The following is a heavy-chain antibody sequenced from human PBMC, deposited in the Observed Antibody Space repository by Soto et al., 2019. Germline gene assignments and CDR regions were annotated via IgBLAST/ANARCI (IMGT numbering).Heavy chain of an antibody. D-gene: IGHD5-18*01. Sequence: GGSLRLSCAASGFTFSTYAMIWVRQAPGKGLEWVSVITGSGGSTYYADSVKGRFTISRDTSKNTLFLQMNSLRAEDTAVYYCAKVRAMVSGSPFDYWGQGTLVTVSS. CDR2: ITGSGGST. J-gene: IGHJ4*02. V-gene: IGHV3-23*01. CDR1: GFTFSTYA. CDR3: AKVRAMVSGSPFDY.